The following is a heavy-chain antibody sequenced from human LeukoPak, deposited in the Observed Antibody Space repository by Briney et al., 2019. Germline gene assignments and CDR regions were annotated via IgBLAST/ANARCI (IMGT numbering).Heavy chain of an antibody. CDR2: IWYDGSNK. CDR1: GFTFSSYG. D-gene: IGHD5-12*01. Sequence: GGSLRLSCAASGFTFSSYGMHWVRQAPGKGLEWVAVIWYDGSNKYYADSVKGRLTISRDNSKNTLYLQMNSLRAEDTAVYYCAKDAIAATIYSLPGDAFDIWGQGTMVTVSS. CDR3: AKDAIAATIYSLPGDAFDI. J-gene: IGHJ3*02. V-gene: IGHV3-33*06.